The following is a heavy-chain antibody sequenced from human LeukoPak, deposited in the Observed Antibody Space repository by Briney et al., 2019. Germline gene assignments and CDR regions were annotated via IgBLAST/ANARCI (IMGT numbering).Heavy chain of an antibody. D-gene: IGHD3-22*01. Sequence: GGSLRLSCAASGFTFSSYAMSWVRQAPGKGLEWVSAISGSGGSTYYAGSVKGRFAISRDNSKNTLYLQMNSLRAEDTAVYYCVKDQYYYDSSGPTPFDYWGQGTLVTVSS. J-gene: IGHJ4*02. CDR2: ISGSGGST. CDR3: VKDQYYYDSSGPTPFDY. CDR1: GFTFSSYA. V-gene: IGHV3-23*01.